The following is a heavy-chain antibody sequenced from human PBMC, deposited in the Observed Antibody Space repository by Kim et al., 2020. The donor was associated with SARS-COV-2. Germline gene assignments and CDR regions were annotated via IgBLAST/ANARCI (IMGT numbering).Heavy chain of an antibody. CDR3: ARLVSENSAVEY. CDR1: GDSISRSSNY. J-gene: IGHJ4*02. V-gene: IGHV4-39*01. CDR2: INYSGNT. Sequence: SDTLSLTCTVSGDSISRSSNYWGWIRQPPGKGLEWIGSINYSGNTYYNPSLKSRVTISVDTSKNQFSLKMRSVTAADTAVYYCARLVSENSAVEYWGQGT.